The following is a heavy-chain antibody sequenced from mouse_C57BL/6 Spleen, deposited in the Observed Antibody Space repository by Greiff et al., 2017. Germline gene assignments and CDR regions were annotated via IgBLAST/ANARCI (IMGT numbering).Heavy chain of an antibody. V-gene: IGHV14-2*01. CDR2: IEPEDGET. Sequence: VQLQQSGAELVKPGASVKLSCTASGFNIKDYYMHWVKQRTEEGLEWIGRIEPEDGETKYAPKFQGKATITAATSSNTAYLQLSSLTSEDTAVYYCARWDSYDEGIYAMDYWGQGTSVTVSS. J-gene: IGHJ4*01. CDR1: GFNIKDYY. D-gene: IGHD2-12*01. CDR3: ARWDSYDEGIYAMDY.